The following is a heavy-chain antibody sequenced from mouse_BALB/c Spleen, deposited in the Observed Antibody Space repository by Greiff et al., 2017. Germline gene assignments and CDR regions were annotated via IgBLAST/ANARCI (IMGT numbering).Heavy chain of an antibody. D-gene: IGHD2-2*01. CDR2: ISTYYGDA. V-gene: IGHV1S137*01. Sequence: QVQLQQSGAELVRPGVSVKISCKGSGYTFTDYAMHWVKQSHAKSLEWIGVISTYYGDASYNQKFKGKATMTVDKSSSTAYMELARLTSEDSAIYYCARNWGLRRLYYAMDYWGQGTSVTVSS. CDR1: GYTFTDYA. CDR3: ARNWGLRRLYYAMDY. J-gene: IGHJ4*01.